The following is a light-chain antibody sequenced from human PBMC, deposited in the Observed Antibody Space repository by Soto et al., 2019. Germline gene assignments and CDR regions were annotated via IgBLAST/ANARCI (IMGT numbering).Light chain of an antibody. V-gene: IGKV3-15*01. CDR3: QHYNNWPYT. Sequence: EIVMTQSPATLSVSPGERATLSCRASQDIKSNLAWYQQKPGQAPRLLISRASTRATGFPSRFSGSGSGTEFTLTISSLQSEDSAVYYCQHYNNWPYTFGLGTRLEIK. CDR1: QDIKSN. CDR2: RAS. J-gene: IGKJ5*01.